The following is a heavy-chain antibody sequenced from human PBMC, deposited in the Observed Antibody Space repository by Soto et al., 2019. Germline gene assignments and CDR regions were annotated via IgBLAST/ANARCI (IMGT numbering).Heavy chain of an antibody. Sequence: QVPLVQSGAEVKKPGASVKVSCKVSGYTLTELSMHWVRQAPGKGLEWMGGFDPEDGETIYAQKFQGRVTMTEDTSTDTAYMELSSLRSEDTAVYYCATAIRPLHLQPYYYGMDVWGQGTTVTVSS. CDR3: ATAIRPLHLQPYYYGMDV. D-gene: IGHD4-4*01. CDR1: GYTLTELS. J-gene: IGHJ6*02. CDR2: FDPEDGET. V-gene: IGHV1-24*01.